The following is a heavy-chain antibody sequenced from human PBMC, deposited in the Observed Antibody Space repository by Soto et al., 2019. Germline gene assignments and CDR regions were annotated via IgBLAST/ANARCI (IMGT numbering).Heavy chain of an antibody. Sequence: PGGSLRLSCAASGFTFSSYGMHWVRQAPGKGLEWVAVIWYDGSNKYYADSVKGRFTISRDNSKNTLYLQMNSLRAEDTAVYYCARDGVVGVISAFDIWGQGTMVTVSS. CDR1: GFTFSSYG. CDR2: IWYDGSNK. V-gene: IGHV3-33*01. CDR3: ARDGVVGVISAFDI. D-gene: IGHD3-16*01. J-gene: IGHJ3*02.